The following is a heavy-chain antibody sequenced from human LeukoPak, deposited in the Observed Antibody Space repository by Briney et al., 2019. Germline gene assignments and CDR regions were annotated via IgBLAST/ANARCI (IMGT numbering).Heavy chain of an antibody. Sequence: GGSLRLSCAASGFTFSSYAMHWVRQAPGKGLEWVAVISYDGSNKYYADSVKGRFTISRDNSKNTLYLQMNSLRAEDTAVYYCAKDQSSGYYKTFDYWGQGTLVTVSS. CDR1: GFTFSSYA. CDR3: AKDQSSGYYKTFDY. V-gene: IGHV3-30*04. CDR2: ISYDGSNK. D-gene: IGHD3-22*01. J-gene: IGHJ4*02.